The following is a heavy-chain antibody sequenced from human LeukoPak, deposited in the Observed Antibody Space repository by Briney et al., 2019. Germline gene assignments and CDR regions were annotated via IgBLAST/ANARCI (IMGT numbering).Heavy chain of an antibody. D-gene: IGHD5-12*01. Sequence: ASVKVSCKASGYTFTSYGISWVRQAPGQGLEWTGWISAYNGNTNYAQKLQGRVTMTTDTSTSTAYMELRSLRSDDTAVYYCARDARYSGYDLRDYWGQGTLVTVSS. V-gene: IGHV1-18*01. CDR1: GYTFTSYG. CDR2: ISAYNGNT. CDR3: ARDARYSGYDLRDY. J-gene: IGHJ4*02.